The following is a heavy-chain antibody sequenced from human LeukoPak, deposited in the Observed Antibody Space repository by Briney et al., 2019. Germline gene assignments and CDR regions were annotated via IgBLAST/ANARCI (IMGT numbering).Heavy chain of an antibody. D-gene: IGHD1-26*01. CDR2: IKEDGSEK. CDR3: AKDLMSGSYYFDY. V-gene: IGHV3-7*01. J-gene: IGHJ4*02. CDR1: GFTFGTYW. Sequence: GGSLRLSCAASGFTFGTYWMSWVRQAPGKGLEWVANIKEDGSEKYYADSVKGRFTISRDNSKNTLYLQMNSLRAEDTAVYYCAKDLMSGSYYFDYWGQGTLVTVSS.